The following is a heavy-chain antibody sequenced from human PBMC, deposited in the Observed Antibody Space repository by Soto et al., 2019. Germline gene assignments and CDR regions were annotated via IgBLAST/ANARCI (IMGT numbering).Heavy chain of an antibody. CDR1: GGSFSGYY. J-gene: IGHJ6*02. V-gene: IGHV4-34*01. CDR2: INHSGST. D-gene: IGHD3-10*01. CDR3: ARAIRGHSDYYYGMDV. Sequence: PSETLSLTCAVYGGSFSGYYWSWIRQPPGKGLEWIGEINHSGSTNYNPSLKSRVTISVDTSKNQFSLKLSSVTAADTAVYYCARAIRGHSDYYYGMDVWGQGTTVTVSS.